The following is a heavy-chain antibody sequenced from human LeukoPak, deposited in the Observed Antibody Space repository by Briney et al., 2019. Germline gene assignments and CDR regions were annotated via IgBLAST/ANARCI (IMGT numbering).Heavy chain of an antibody. J-gene: IGHJ4*02. Sequence: SETLSLTCTVSGGSISSYYWSWIRQPAGKGLEWIGRIYTRGSTNYNPSLKSRVTMSVDTSKNQFPLKLSSVTAADTAVYYGXXRPXXXXXXXXXXTLVTVSS. CDR2: IYTRGST. V-gene: IGHV4-4*07. CDR3: XXRPXXXXXX. CDR1: GGSISSYY.